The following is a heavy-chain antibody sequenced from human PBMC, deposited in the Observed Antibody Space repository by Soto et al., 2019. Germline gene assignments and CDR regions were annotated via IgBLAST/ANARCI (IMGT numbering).Heavy chain of an antibody. CDR3: ARDQGVVVTADNWFDP. D-gene: IGHD2-21*02. Sequence: ETLCLTGAVSGGSITDYSWVWIRQPSGKGLEWIGRIFSSGSTNYNPSLKGRITMSLDTSKNQFSLKLNSATATDTAVYFCARDQGVVVTADNWFDPWGQGILVTVSS. V-gene: IGHV4-4*07. CDR1: GGSITDYS. CDR2: IFSSGST. J-gene: IGHJ5*02.